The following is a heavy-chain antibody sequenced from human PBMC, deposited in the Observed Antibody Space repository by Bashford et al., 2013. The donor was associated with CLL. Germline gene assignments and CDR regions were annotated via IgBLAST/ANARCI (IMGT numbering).Heavy chain of an antibody. D-gene: IGHD3-10*01. Sequence: SETLSLTCTVSGASVSSGTYYWSWIRQPAGKGLEWIGRIYTSGTTNYNPSLKSRVTISVDTSKNQFSLKLTSVTAADTAVYFCARDRGSDTYYYFGLVRLGPKGPTVTVSS. J-gene: IGHJ6*02. V-gene: IGHV4-61*02. CDR1: GASVSSGTYY. CDR2: IYTSGTT. CDR3: ARDRGSDTYYYFGLVR.